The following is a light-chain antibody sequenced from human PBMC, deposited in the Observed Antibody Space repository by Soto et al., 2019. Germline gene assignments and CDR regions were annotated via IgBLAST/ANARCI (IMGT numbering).Light chain of an antibody. CDR3: SSYTRSSATLYV. V-gene: IGLV2-14*01. CDR2: DVS. J-gene: IGLJ1*01. CDR1: SSDVGGYNY. Sequence: QSALTQPASVSGSPGQSITISCTGTSSDVGGYNYVSWYQQHPGKAPKLMIYDVSNRPSGVSNRFSGSKSGNTASLTISGLQAEDEADYYCSSYTRSSATLYVFGTGNKVTVL.